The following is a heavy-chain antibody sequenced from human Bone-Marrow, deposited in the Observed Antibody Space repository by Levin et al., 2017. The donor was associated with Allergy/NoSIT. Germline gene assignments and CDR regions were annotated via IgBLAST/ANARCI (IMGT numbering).Heavy chain of an antibody. CDR2: MSSDGTNK. Sequence: GGSLRLSCAASGFASSRYDMHWVRQAPGKGLEWVAMMSSDGTNKYYVESEKGRFTISRDSSKNTLFLEMSSLRPEDTAVYYCAKLSSTKFLDAFDIWAQGQWSPSL. CDR1: GFASSRYD. CDR3: AKLSSTKFLDAFDI. J-gene: IGHJ3*02. V-gene: IGHV3-30*18. D-gene: IGHD2-8*01.